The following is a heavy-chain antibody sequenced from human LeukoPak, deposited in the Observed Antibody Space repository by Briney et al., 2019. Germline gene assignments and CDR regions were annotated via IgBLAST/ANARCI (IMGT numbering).Heavy chain of an antibody. V-gene: IGHV5-51*01. CDR3: ARNMLRGDFSLDY. Sequence: PGQSLKISCKVSGYSFTNYWIGWVPQMPGKGWEWMGIIYPGDSDTRYSPSFRGHVTISADKSITTAYLQWSSLRASDTAIYYCARNMLRGDFSLDYWGQGTLVTVSS. CDR1: GYSFTNYW. CDR2: IYPGDSDT. J-gene: IGHJ4*02. D-gene: IGHD3-10*01.